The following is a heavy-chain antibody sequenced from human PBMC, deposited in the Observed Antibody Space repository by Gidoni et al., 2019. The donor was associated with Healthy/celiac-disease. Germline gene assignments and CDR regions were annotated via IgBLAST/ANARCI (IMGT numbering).Heavy chain of an antibody. CDR3: ASRITMVRGVIGAFDI. D-gene: IGHD3-10*01. CDR2: IYHSGST. J-gene: IGHJ3*02. CDR1: GYSISSGYY. Sequence: QVQLQESGPGLVKPSETLSLTCTVSGYSISSGYYWGWIRQPPGKGLEWIGSIYHSGSTYYNPSLKSRVTISVDTSKNQFSLKLSSVTAADTAVYYCASRITMVRGVIGAFDIWGQGTMVTVSS. V-gene: IGHV4-38-2*02.